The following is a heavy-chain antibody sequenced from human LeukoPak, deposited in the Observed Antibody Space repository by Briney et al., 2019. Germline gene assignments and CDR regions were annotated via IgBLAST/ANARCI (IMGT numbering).Heavy chain of an antibody. CDR1: GLPFSVAW. V-gene: IGHV3-74*01. CDR2: ITTDETT. CDR3: AKVWFATADY. J-gene: IGHJ4*02. D-gene: IGHD3-16*01. Sequence: GGSLRLSLSPAGLPFSVAWMDCFRQVPGKGLMWVSRITTDETTTYADSVRGRFSISRDNAKNTAYLQMNSLRVEDTAVYYFAKVWFATADYWGQGILVTVSS.